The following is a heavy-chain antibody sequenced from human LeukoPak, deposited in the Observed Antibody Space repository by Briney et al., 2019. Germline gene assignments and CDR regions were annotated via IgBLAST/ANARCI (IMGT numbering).Heavy chain of an antibody. D-gene: IGHD3-22*01. CDR3: ARDRSGGHYYDSSGYLLGAFDI. CDR2: ISAYNGNT. V-gene: IGHV1-18*01. Sequence: GASVKVSCKASGYTFTSYGISWVRQAPGQGGEWMGWISAYNGNTNYAQKLQGRVTITTDTSKSTDYMELRRQRDDERAVYYCARDRSGGHYYDSSGYLLGAFDIWGQGTMVTVSS. CDR1: GYTFTSYG. J-gene: IGHJ3*02.